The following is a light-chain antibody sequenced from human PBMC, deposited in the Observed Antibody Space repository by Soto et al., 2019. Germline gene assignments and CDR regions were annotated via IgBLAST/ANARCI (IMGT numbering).Light chain of an antibody. CDR1: ESVTTN. J-gene: IGKJ1*01. Sequence: EIVMTQSPATLSVSPGESVTLACRASESVTTNLAWYQQKPGQAPRLLLYRASTRATGIPDRFSAGGSGTEFSSTNSSLQSENFAVYICKQYNDWPTRWTFGQGTKVDIK. CDR3: KQYNDWPTRWT. V-gene: IGKV3-15*01. CDR2: RAS.